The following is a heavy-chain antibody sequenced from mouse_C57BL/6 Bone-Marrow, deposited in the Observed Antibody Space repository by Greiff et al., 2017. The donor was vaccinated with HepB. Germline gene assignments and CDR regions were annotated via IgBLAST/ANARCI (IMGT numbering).Heavy chain of an antibody. CDR3: TRPSDDAMDY. Sequence: QVHVKQSGAELVRPGASVTLSCKASGYTFTDYEMHWVKQTPVHGLEWIGAIDPETGGTAYNQKFKGKAILTADKSSSTAYMELRSLTSEDSAVYYCTRPSDDAMDYWGQGTSVTVAS. CDR1: GYTFTDYE. J-gene: IGHJ4*01. CDR2: IDPETGGT. V-gene: IGHV1-15*01.